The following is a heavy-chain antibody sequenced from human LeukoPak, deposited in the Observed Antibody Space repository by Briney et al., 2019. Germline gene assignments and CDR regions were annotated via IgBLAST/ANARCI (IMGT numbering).Heavy chain of an antibody. Sequence: GGSLRLSCAASRFTFNSYAMSWVRQAPGKGLEWVSAISASGGSTYYTDSVKGRFTISRDNSKNTLYLQMNSLRAEDMAVYDCAKGGGYGDYIQYYFDYWGQGTLVTVSS. CDR3: AKGGGYGDYIQYYFDY. J-gene: IGHJ4*02. CDR2: ISASGGST. CDR1: RFTFNSYA. D-gene: IGHD4-17*01. V-gene: IGHV3-23*01.